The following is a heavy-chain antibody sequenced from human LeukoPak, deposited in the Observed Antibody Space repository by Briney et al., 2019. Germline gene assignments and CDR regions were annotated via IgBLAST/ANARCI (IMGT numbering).Heavy chain of an antibody. D-gene: IGHD3-10*01. J-gene: IGHJ4*02. Sequence: GGSLRLSCAASGFTFSSYAMSWVRQAPGKGLVWVSIIYSGGSTNYAESVEGRFTISRDNSNNTLFLQMNSLRAEDTAVYYCASASKASAPVDYWGQGTLATVSS. CDR1: GFTFSSYA. V-gene: IGHV3-23*03. CDR2: IYSGGST. CDR3: ASASKASAPVDY.